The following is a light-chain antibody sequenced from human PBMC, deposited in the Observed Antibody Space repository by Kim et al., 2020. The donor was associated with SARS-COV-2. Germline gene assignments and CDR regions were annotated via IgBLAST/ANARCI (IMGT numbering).Light chain of an antibody. J-gene: IGLJ3*02. Sequence: SVKRACTLSSGHSNYAIARHQPQPEKGPQYLMKVNSDGRHTKDVGIPDRFSGSSSGAERYLTISSLQSEDETDYSCQTWDSGFWVFGGGTQLTVL. CDR3: QTWDSGFWV. CDR2: VNSDGRH. CDR1: SGHSNYA. V-gene: IGLV4-69*01.